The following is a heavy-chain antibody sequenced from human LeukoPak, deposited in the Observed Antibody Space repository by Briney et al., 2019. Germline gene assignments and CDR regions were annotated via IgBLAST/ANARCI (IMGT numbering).Heavy chain of an antibody. CDR3: ARDRSIYDSSGS. CDR2: INHSGST. D-gene: IGHD3-22*01. Sequence: PSETLSLTCTVSGGSISSSSYYWSWIRQPPGKGLEWIGEINHSGSTNYNPSLKSRVTISVDTSKNQFSLKLSSVTAADTAVYYCARDRSIYDSSGSWGQGTLVTVSS. V-gene: IGHV4-39*07. CDR1: GGSISSSSYY. J-gene: IGHJ5*02.